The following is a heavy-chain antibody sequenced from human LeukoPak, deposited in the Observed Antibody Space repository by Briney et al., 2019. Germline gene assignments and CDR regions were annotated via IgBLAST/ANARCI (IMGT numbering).Heavy chain of an antibody. J-gene: IGHJ6*03. CDR1: GFTFSDYY. D-gene: IGHD1-1*01. V-gene: IGHV3-7*01. CDR3: ARDPYNGAYSEGYYYYYMDV. CDR2: IKQDGREK. Sequence: GGSLRLSCAASGFTFSDYYMSWVRQAPGKGLEWVANIKQDGREKYYADSVKGRFTISRDNAQNSLYLQMNSLRVEDTAIYYCARDPYNGAYSEGYYYYYMDVWGKGTTVTVSS.